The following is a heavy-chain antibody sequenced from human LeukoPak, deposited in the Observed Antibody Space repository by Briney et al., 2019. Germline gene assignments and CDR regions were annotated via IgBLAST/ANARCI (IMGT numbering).Heavy chain of an antibody. CDR1: GYTFTSYY. Sequence: ASVKVSCKASGYTFTSYYMHWVRQAPGQGLEWMGIINPGGGSTSYAQKFQGRVTMTRDTSTSTVYMELSSLRSEDTAVYYCARSLYSGYDEGLIWFDPWGQGTLVTVSS. CDR2: INPGGGST. J-gene: IGHJ5*02. CDR3: ARSLYSGYDEGLIWFDP. D-gene: IGHD5-12*01. V-gene: IGHV1-46*01.